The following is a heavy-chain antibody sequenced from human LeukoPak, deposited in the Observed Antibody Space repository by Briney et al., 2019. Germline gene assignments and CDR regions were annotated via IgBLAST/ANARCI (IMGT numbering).Heavy chain of an antibody. CDR3: ARSDKKGCRFDY. Sequence: GASVKVSCKASGYTFTSYDINWVRQATGQGLEWMGWMNPNSGNTGYAQKLQGRVTMTTDTSTSTAYMELRSLRSDDTAVYYCARSDKKGCRFDYWGQGTLVTVSS. V-gene: IGHV1-8*01. J-gene: IGHJ4*02. CDR2: MNPNSGNT. CDR1: GYTFTSYD. D-gene: IGHD2-15*01.